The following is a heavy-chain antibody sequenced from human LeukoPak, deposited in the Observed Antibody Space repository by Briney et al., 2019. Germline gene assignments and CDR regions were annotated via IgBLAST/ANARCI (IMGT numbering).Heavy chain of an antibody. D-gene: IGHD3-16*01. J-gene: IGHJ4*02. CDR1: GFTFSSYA. Sequence: GGSLRLSCAASGFTFSSYAMHWVRQAPGKGLEWVAVISYDGSNKYYADSVKGRFTISRDNSKNTLYLQMNNLRAEDTAVYYCARDRWGQPTYFDYWGQGTLVTVSS. CDR2: ISYDGSNK. CDR3: ARDRWGQPTYFDY. V-gene: IGHV3-30-3*01.